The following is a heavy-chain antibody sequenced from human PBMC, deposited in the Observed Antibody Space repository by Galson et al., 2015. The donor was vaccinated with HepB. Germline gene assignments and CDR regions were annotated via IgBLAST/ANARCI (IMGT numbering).Heavy chain of an antibody. CDR3: ARDSRIAVAWYPWPYFQH. V-gene: IGHV3-48*01. CDR2: ISSSSSTI. D-gene: IGHD6-19*01. J-gene: IGHJ1*01. Sequence: SLRLSCAASGFTFSSYSMNWVRQAPGKGLEWVSYISSSSSTIYYADSVKGRFTISRDNAKNSLYLQMNSLRAEDTAVYYCARDSRIAVAWYPWPYFQHWGQGTLVTVSS. CDR1: GFTFSSYS.